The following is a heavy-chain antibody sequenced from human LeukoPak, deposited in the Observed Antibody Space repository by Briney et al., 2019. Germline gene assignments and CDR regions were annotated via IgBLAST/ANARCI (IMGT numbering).Heavy chain of an antibody. V-gene: IGHV4-59*01. CDR3: AREGARFYGSGSYYLRDY. CDR1: GGSISSYY. CDR2: IYFSGST. D-gene: IGHD3-10*01. Sequence: SETLSLTCTVSGGSISSYYWSWIRQPPGKGLERIGYIYFSGSTNYNPSLKSRVTISVDTSKNQFSLKLSSVTAADTAVYYCAREGARFYGSGSYYLRDYWGQGTLVTVSS. J-gene: IGHJ4*02.